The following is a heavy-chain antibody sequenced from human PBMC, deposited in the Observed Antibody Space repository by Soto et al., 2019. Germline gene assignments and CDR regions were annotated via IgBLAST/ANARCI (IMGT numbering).Heavy chain of an antibody. V-gene: IGHV1-69*02. Sequence: QVQLVQSRAEVKKPGSSVKVSCKASGGTFSSYTISWVRQAPGQGLEWMGRIIPILGIANYAQKFQGRVTITADKSTSTAYMELSSLRSEDTAVYYCATPTSGYDFYFDYWGQGTLVTVSS. CDR1: GGTFSSYT. CDR2: IIPILGIA. CDR3: ATPTSGYDFYFDY. J-gene: IGHJ4*02. D-gene: IGHD5-12*01.